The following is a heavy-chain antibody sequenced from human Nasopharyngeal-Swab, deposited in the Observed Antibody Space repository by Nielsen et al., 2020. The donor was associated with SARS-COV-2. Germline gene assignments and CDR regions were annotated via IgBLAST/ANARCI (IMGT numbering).Heavy chain of an antibody. V-gene: IGHV3-30-3*01. D-gene: IGHD1-26*01. CDR2: ISYDGSNK. CDR1: GFTFSSYA. J-gene: IGHJ4*02. CDR3: ARPYSGSYWSYFDY. Sequence: GESLKISCAASGFTFSSYAMHWVRQAPGKGLEWVAVISYDGSNKYYADSVKGRFTISRDNSKNTLYLQMNSLRVKDTAVYYCARPYSGSYWSYFDYWGQGTLVTVSS.